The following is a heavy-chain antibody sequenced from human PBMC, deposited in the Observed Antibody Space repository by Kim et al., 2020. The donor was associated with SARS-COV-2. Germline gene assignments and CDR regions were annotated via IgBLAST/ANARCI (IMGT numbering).Heavy chain of an antibody. CDR2: ISGSGGST. Sequence: GGSLRLSCAASGFTFSSYAMSWVRQAPGKGLEWVSAISGSGGSTYYADSVKGRFTISRDNAKNTLYLQMNSLRAEDTAVYYCANGGTTVTTLDYWGQGTLVTVSS. V-gene: IGHV3-23*01. D-gene: IGHD4-17*01. CDR3: ANGGTTVTTLDY. J-gene: IGHJ4*02. CDR1: GFTFSSYA.